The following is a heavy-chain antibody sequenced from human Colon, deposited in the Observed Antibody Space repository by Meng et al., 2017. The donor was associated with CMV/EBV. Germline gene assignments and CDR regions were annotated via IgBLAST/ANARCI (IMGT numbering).Heavy chain of an antibody. CDR1: GFPVSANY. CDR3: AREGYFRGFVN. CDR2: IYSGSTTT. Sequence: GDSLKISCAASGFPVSANYMAWFRQAPGRGLEWVSIIYSGSTTTLYADSVKGRFSISTDSSNNTLYLQMSSLRDEDTAVYYCAREGYFRGFVNWGQGTLVTVSS. J-gene: IGHJ4*02. D-gene: IGHD1-26*01. V-gene: IGHV3-53*01.